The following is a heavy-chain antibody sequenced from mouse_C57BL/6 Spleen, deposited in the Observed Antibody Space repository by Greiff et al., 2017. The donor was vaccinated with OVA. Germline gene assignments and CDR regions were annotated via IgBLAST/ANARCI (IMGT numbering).Heavy chain of an antibody. D-gene: IGHD3-2*02. CDR2: LNPNNGGT. Sequence: VQLQQSGPELVKPGASVKIPCKASGYSFTDYNMDWVKQSHGTSLEWIGDLNPNNGGTIYNQKFKGTATLTVDNSSSTAYMEIRSLTSEDTAVYYCARWATTAQATHYFDDWGQGTTLTVSS. CDR1: GYSFTDYN. V-gene: IGHV1-18*01. J-gene: IGHJ2*01. CDR3: ARWATTAQATHYFDD.